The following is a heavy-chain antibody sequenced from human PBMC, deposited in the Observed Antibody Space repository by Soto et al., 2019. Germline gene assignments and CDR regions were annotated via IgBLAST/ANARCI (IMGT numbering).Heavy chain of an antibody. CDR3: AREPTSYDYYYYGMDV. Sequence: GGSLRLSCAASGFTFSSYGMHWVRQAPGKGLEWVAVIWYDGSNKYYADSVKGRFTISRDNSKNTLCLQMNSLRAEDTAVYYCAREPTSYDYYYYGMDVWGQGTTVTVSS. V-gene: IGHV3-33*01. CDR1: GFTFSSYG. J-gene: IGHJ6*02. D-gene: IGHD2-2*01. CDR2: IWYDGSNK.